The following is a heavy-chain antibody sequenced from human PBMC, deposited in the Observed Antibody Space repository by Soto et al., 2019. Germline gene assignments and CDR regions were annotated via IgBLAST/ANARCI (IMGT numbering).Heavy chain of an antibody. CDR2: ISYDGNNR. V-gene: IGHV3-30*03. D-gene: IGHD3-3*01. CDR3: ASTWSGYYYFDS. J-gene: IGHJ4*02. Sequence: GGSLRLSCAASGFTFSSYGMHWVRQAPGKGLEWVAVISYDGNNRYYGDSVKGRFTISRDNSKNTLYLQMNSLRAEDTAVYYCASTWSGYYYFDSWGQGTLVTVSS. CDR1: GFTFSSYG.